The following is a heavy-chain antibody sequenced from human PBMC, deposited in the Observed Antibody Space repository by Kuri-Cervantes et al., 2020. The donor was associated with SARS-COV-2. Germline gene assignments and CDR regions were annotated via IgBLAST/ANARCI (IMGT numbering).Heavy chain of an antibody. CDR1: GFTFSSYW. J-gene: IGHJ4*02. D-gene: IGHD6-19*01. V-gene: IGHV3-74*01. CDR3: ARGIAVAGYFDY. Sequence: GESLKISCAASGFTFSSYWMHWVRQAPGKGLVWVSRINNDGSSTSYADSVKGRFTISRDNAKNTLYLQMNSLRAEDTAVYYCARGIAVAGYFDYWGQGTLVTGSS. CDR2: INNDGSST.